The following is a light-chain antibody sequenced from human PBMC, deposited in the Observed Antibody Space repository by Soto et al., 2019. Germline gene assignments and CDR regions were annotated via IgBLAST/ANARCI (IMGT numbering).Light chain of an antibody. CDR1: QSVGSDY. J-gene: IGKJ1*01. CDR2: GTS. V-gene: IGKV3-20*01. CDR3: QHYGDSSWT. Sequence: EIVLTQSPGTLSLSPGERATLSCRASQSVGSDYLAWYQQKPGQAPRLLIFGTSNRAPGIPDRFSGSGSGTDFTLTISRLEPDDFAVYYCQHYGDSSWTFGQGTKVDIK.